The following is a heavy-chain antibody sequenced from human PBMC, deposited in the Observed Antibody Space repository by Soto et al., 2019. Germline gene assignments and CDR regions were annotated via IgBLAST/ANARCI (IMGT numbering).Heavy chain of an antibody. CDR3: ASLSLKLVPAAPSFAY. CDR2: IYYSGST. CDR1: GGSISSSSYY. J-gene: IGHJ4*02. V-gene: IGHV4-39*01. D-gene: IGHD2-2*01. Sequence: QLQLQESGPGLVKPSETLSLTCTFSGGSISSSSYYWGWIRQPPGKVLEWIGSIYYSGSTYYNPSIKSRVTISVDTSKNQFSLKLSSVTAADTAVYYCASLSLKLVPAAPSFAYWGQGTLVTVSS.